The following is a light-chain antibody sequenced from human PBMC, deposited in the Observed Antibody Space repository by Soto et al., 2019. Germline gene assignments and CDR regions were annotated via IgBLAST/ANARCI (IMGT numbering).Light chain of an antibody. CDR3: SSYTSGSTLV. J-gene: IGLJ3*02. CDR2: DVS. Sequence: QLVLTQPASVSGSPGQSITISCTGTSSDVGGYNYVSWYQQHPGKAPKLMIYDVSNRPSGVSNRFSGSKSGNTASLTISGLQAEDEADYYCSSYTSGSTLVFGGGTQLTVL. V-gene: IGLV2-14*01. CDR1: SSDVGGYNY.